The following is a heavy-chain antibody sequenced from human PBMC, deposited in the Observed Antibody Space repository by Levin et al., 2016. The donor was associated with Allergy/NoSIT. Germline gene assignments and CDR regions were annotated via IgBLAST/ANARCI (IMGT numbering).Heavy chain of an antibody. Sequence: GSLRLSCTVSGGSISSYYWSWIRQPPGKGLEWIGYIYYSGSTNYNPSLKSRVTISVDTSKNQFSLKLSSVTAADTAVYYCARHEGRLYYFDYWGQGTPVTVSS. V-gene: IGHV4-59*08. J-gene: IGHJ4*02. D-gene: IGHD2-15*01. CDR3: ARHEGRLYYFDY. CDR1: GGSISSYY. CDR2: IYYSGST.